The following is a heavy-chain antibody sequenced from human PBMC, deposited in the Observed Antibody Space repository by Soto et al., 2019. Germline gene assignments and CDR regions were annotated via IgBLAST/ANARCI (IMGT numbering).Heavy chain of an antibody. V-gene: IGHV3-48*02. CDR3: ARDGHYYDSSGYYYTGLFDY. Sequence: GGSLRLSCAASGFTFSSYSMNWVRQAPGKGLEWVSYISSSSSTIYYADSVKGRFTISRDNAKNSLYLQMNSLRDEDTAVYYCARDGHYYDSSGYYYTGLFDYWGQGTLVTSPQ. CDR1: GFTFSSYS. D-gene: IGHD3-22*01. J-gene: IGHJ4*02. CDR2: ISSSSSTI.